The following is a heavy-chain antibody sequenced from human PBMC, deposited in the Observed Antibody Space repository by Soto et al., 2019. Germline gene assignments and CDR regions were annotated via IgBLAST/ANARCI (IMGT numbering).Heavy chain of an antibody. CDR3: ARGIEAITFGGVIVGGYDY. V-gene: IGHV1-46*03. CDR1: GYTFTSYY. Sequence: QVQLVQSGAEVKKPGASVKVSCKASGYTFTSYYMHWVRQAPGQGLEWMGIINPSGGSTSYAQKFQGRVTMTRDTSTSTVYMELSSLRSEDMAVYYCARGIEAITFGGVIVGGYDYWGQGTLVTVSS. J-gene: IGHJ4*02. D-gene: IGHD3-16*02. CDR2: INPSGGST.